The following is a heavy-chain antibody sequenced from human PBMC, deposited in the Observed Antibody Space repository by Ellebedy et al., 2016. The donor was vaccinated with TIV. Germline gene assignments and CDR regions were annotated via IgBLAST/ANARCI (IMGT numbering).Heavy chain of an antibody. J-gene: IGHJ3*02. Sequence: ASVKVSXKASRYTFTSYYMHWVRQAPGQGLEWMGWINPNSGGTNYAQKFQGWVTMTRDTSISTAYMELSSLRSEDTAVYYCARDSESYAFDIWGQGTMVTVSS. CDR1: RYTFTSYY. V-gene: IGHV1-2*04. CDR2: INPNSGGT. CDR3: ARDSESYAFDI.